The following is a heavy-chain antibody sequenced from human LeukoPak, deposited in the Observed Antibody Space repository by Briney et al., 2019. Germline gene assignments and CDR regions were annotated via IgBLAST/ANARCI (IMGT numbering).Heavy chain of an antibody. CDR1: GFTFSSYS. J-gene: IGHJ4*02. CDR2: ISSSSSYI. V-gene: IGHV3-21*01. CDR3: ARGVAERWLQSTIEFGVD. D-gene: IGHD5-24*01. Sequence: GGSLRLSCAASGFTFSSYSMNWVRQAPGKGLEWVSSISSSSSYIYYADSVKGRFTISRDNAKNSLYLQMNSLRAEDTAVYYCARGVAERWLQSTIEFGVDWGQGTLVTVSS.